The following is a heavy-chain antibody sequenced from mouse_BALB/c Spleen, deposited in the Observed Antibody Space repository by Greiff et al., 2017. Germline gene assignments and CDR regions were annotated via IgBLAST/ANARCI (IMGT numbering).Heavy chain of an antibody. CDR3: ARELRLPWFAY. J-gene: IGHJ3*01. D-gene: IGHD1-2*01. CDR2: ISSGGST. Sequence: DVMLVESGGGLVKPGGSLKLSCAASGFTFSSYAMSWVRQTPEKRLEWVASISSGGSTYYPDSVKGRFTISRDNARNILYLQMSSLRSEDTAMYYCARELRLPWFAYWGQGTLVTVSA. CDR1: GFTFSSYA. V-gene: IGHV5-6-5*01.